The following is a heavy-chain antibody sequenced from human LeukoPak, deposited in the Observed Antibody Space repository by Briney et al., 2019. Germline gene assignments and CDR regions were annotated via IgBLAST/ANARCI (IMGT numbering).Heavy chain of an antibody. J-gene: IGHJ4*02. V-gene: IGHV3-11*05. CDR3: AKDVQSWPTYFDY. CDR2: ISWDSSYT. D-gene: IGHD5-24*01. Sequence: GGSLRLSCAASGFTFSDYYMSWIRQAPGRGLEWVSYISWDSSYTSYADSVKGRFTVSRDNAQKSLYLQMDSLRAADTAVYFCAKDVQSWPTYFDYWGQGTLVTVSS. CDR1: GFTFSDYY.